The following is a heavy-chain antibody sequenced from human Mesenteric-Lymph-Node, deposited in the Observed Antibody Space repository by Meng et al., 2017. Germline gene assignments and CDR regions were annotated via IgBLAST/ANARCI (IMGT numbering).Heavy chain of an antibody. D-gene: IGHD2-8*02. V-gene: IGHV3-7*01. CDR1: GFTFSSYW. CDR3: ARTIRLIDWCYFDY. Sequence: GESLKISCAASGFTFSSYWMSWVRQAPGKGLEWVANIKQDGSEKYYVDSVKGRFTISRDNAKNSLYLQMNSLRAEDTAVYYCARTIRLIDWCYFDYWGQGTLVTVPS. J-gene: IGHJ4*02. CDR2: IKQDGSEK.